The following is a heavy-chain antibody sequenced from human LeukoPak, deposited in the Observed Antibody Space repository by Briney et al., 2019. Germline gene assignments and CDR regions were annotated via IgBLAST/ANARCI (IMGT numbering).Heavy chain of an antibody. J-gene: IGHJ5*02. CDR3: ARTVDTAMGIPNWFDP. CDR1: GFTFSSYG. CDR2: IRYDGSNK. Sequence: GGSLRLSCAASGFTFSSYGMHWVRQAPGKGLEWVAFIRYDGSNKYYADSVKGRFTISRDNSKNTLYLQMNSLRAEDTAVYYCARTVDTAMGIPNWFDPWGQGTLVTVSS. D-gene: IGHD5-18*01. V-gene: IGHV3-30*02.